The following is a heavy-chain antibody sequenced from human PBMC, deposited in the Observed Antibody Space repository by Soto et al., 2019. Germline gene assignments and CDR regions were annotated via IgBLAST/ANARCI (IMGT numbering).Heavy chain of an antibody. CDR3: AKDSGIPRCTLIPNWFDT. V-gene: IGHV3-23*01. CDR1: GFTFSIYA. CDR2: ISGSGDNT. Sequence: GGSLRLSCAASGFTFSIYAMSWVRQAPGKGLEWVSAISGSGDNTYYADPVKGRFTISRDNSKNTLYLQMNSLRAEDTAVYYCAKDSGIPRCTLIPNWFDTWGQGT. D-gene: IGHD3-16*01. J-gene: IGHJ5*02.